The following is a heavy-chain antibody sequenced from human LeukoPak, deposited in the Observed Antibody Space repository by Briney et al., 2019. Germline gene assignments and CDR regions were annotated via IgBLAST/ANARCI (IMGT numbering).Heavy chain of an antibody. V-gene: IGHV4-61*02. Sequence: SETLSLTCTVSGGSISSGSYYWSWIRQPAGKGLEWIGRIYTSGSTNYNPSLKSRVTIPVDTSMNQFSLKLSSVTAADTAVYYCARDNIAGAFDYWGQGTLVTVFS. CDR2: IYTSGST. CDR3: ARDNIAGAFDY. CDR1: GGSISSGSYY. J-gene: IGHJ4*02. D-gene: IGHD2-21*01.